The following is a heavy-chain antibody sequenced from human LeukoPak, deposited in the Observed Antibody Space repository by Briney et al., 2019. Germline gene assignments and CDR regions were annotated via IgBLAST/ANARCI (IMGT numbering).Heavy chain of an antibody. CDR1: GGSISSGGYY. CDR2: INHSGST. D-gene: IGHD6-13*01. CDR3: AHRAIAAAGRFDY. V-gene: IGHV4-31*03. Sequence: SQTLSLTCTVSGGSISSGGYYWSWIRQHPGKGLEWIGEINHSGSTNYNPSLKSRVTISVDTSKSQFSLKLSSVTAADTAVYYCAHRAIAAAGRFDYWGQGTLVTVSS. J-gene: IGHJ4*02.